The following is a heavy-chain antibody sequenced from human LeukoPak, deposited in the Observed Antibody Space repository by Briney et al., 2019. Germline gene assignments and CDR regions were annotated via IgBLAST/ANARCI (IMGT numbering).Heavy chain of an antibody. CDR1: GYTFTSYY. D-gene: IGHD4-23*01. J-gene: IGHJ5*02. V-gene: IGHV1-46*01. CDR2: VNPSGGST. Sequence: ASVKVSCKASGYTFTSYYMHWVRQAPGQGLEWMGIVNPSGGSTSYAQKFQGRVTMTRDMSTSTDYMELSSLRSEDTAVYYCARDNSVEDTAWWFDPWGQGTLVTVSS. CDR3: ARDNSVEDTAWWFDP.